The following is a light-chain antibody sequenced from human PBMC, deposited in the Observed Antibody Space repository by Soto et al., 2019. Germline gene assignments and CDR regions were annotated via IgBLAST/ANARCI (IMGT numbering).Light chain of an antibody. CDR1: QSIRSN. CDR3: QQYNNWPPYT. J-gene: IGKJ2*01. Sequence: EIVMTQSPDTLSVSPGEGATLSCRVSQSIRSNLAWYQQRPGQAPRLLMYGASTRADGIPARFTGSGSGTEFTLTISGLQSEDFALYYCQQYNNWPPYTFGQGTKVDIK. CDR2: GAS. V-gene: IGKV3-15*01.